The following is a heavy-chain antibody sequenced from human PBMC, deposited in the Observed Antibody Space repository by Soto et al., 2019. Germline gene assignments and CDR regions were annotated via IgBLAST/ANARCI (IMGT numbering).Heavy chain of an antibody. V-gene: IGHV3-11*01. CDR3: ARVPPYIGPRDYYMDV. J-gene: IGHJ6*03. CDR2: ISSSGSTI. D-gene: IGHD2-15*01. Sequence: PGGSLRLSCASSGVTFSNYYMSWMRQAPGKGLEWVSYISSSGSTIYYAASVKGRFTISRDNAKNSLYLQMNSLRAEDTAVYYCARVPPYIGPRDYYMDVWGKGTTVTVSS. CDR1: GVTFSNYY.